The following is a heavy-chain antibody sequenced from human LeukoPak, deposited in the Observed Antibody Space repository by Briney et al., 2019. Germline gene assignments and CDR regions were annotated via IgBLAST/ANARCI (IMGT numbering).Heavy chain of an antibody. D-gene: IGHD6-19*01. J-gene: IGHJ5*02. CDR1: GFTFSSYW. Sequence: PGGSLRLSCTASGFTFSSYWMNWVRQAPGKGLEWVANIKQDGSDKHYVDSVKGRFTISRDNAKNSLYLQMNNLRAEDTAVYYCARDIAAGNLSDPWGQGTLVTVSS. CDR3: ARDIAAGNLSDP. CDR2: IKQDGSDK. V-gene: IGHV3-7*05.